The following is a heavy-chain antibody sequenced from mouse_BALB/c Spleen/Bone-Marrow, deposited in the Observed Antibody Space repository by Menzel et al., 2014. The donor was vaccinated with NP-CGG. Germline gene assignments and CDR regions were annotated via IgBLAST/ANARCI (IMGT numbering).Heavy chain of an antibody. V-gene: IGHV14-3*02. CDR3: ASAATAAYYAVDY. Sequence: EVKLMESGAELAKPGASVKLSCTASGFNIKDTYMHWVKQRPEQGLEWIGRIDPANGNTKYDPKFQGKATITTDTSSNTACLQVSSLTCEGTAVYYCASAATAAYYAVDYWGQGTSVTVSS. J-gene: IGHJ4*01. CDR2: IDPANGNT. CDR1: GFNIKDTY. D-gene: IGHD1-2*01.